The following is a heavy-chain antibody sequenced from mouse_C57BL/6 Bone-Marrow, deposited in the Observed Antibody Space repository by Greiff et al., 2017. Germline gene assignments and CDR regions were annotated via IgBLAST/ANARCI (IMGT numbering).Heavy chain of an antibody. CDR1: GYTFTSYG. CDR3: ARSMGGYFDY. Sequence: QVQLQQSGAELARPGASVKLSCTASGYTFTSYGISWVKQRPGQGLEWIGEIYPRSGNTYYNEKFKGKATLTADKSSSTAYMELRSLTSEDAAVYFCARSMGGYFDYWGQGTTLTVSA. CDR2: IYPRSGNT. V-gene: IGHV1-81*01. J-gene: IGHJ2*01.